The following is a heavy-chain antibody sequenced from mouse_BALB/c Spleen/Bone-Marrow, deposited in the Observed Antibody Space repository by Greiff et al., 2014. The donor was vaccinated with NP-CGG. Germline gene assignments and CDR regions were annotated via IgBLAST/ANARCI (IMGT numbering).Heavy chain of an antibody. CDR3: AREADGYYVGAMDY. CDR2: INPYNDGT. Sequence: VQLQQSGPELGKPGASVEMSCKASGYTFSSYVIHWVKQKPGQGLEWIGYINPYNDGTKYNEKFKGKATLTSDKSSSTAYIDLSSLTSEDSAVYYCAREADGYYVGAMDYWGQGTSVTVSS. D-gene: IGHD2-3*01. CDR1: GYTFSSYV. V-gene: IGHV1-14*01. J-gene: IGHJ4*01.